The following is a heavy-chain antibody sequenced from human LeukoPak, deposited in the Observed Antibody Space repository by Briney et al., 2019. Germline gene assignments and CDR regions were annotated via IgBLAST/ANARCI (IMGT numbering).Heavy chain of an antibody. V-gene: IGHV4-4*07. CDR1: GGSISSYY. J-gene: IGHJ4*02. CDR2: IYTSGST. D-gene: IGHD1-26*01. CDR3: ARENSGSYREFDY. Sequence: SETLSLTCTVSGGSISSYYWSWTRQPAGKGLEWIGRIYTSGSTNYNASLKSRVSMSVNTSKNQFSLKLSSVTAADTAVFYCARENSGSYREFDYWGQGTLVTVSS.